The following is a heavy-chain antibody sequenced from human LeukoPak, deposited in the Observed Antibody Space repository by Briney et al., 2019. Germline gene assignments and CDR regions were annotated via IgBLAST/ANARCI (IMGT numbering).Heavy chain of an antibody. V-gene: IGHV3-11*06. CDR3: ASSLTPGDGYNSRPFDY. J-gene: IGHJ4*02. CDR1: GFTYSNFW. Sequence: PGGSLRLSCAASGFTYSNFWMSWIRQAPGKGLEWVSYISSRSSYTKYADSVKGRFTISRDNAKNSLHLQMNSLRAEDTAVYYCASSLTPGDGYNSRPFDYWGQGTLVTVSS. CDR2: ISSRSSYT. D-gene: IGHD5-24*01.